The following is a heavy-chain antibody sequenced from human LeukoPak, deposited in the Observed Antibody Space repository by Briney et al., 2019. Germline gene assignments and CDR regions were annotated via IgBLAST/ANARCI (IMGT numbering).Heavy chain of an antibody. V-gene: IGHV1-24*01. Sequence: ASVKVSCKVSGYTLTELSMHWVRQAPGKGLEWMGGFDPEDGETIYAQKFQGRVTMTEDTSTDTAYMELSSLRSEDTAVYYCATDGNGSGTSQNWFDPWGQGTLVTVSS. CDR3: ATDGNGSGTSQNWFDP. CDR1: GYTLTELS. J-gene: IGHJ5*02. CDR2: FDPEDGET. D-gene: IGHD3-10*01.